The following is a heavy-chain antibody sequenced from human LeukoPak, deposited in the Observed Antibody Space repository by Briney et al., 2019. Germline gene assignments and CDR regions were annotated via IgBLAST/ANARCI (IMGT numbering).Heavy chain of an antibody. J-gene: IGHJ4*02. Sequence: SSETLSRTCTVSGGSISNYYWSWIRQPPGKGLEWIGYIYYSGNTNYNPSLKSRVTISVDTSKNQFSLKLSSVTAADTAVYYCVRENYSSGWYGIIDYWGQGTLVTVSS. V-gene: IGHV4-59*01. CDR3: VRENYSSGWYGIIDY. CDR2: IYYSGNT. D-gene: IGHD6-19*01. CDR1: GGSISNYY.